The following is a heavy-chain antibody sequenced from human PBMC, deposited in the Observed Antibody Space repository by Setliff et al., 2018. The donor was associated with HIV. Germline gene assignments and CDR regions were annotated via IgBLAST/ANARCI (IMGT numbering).Heavy chain of an antibody. CDR2: IYYSGST. J-gene: IGHJ6*04. CDR1: GYSISSGYY. CDR3: ARLGEHDTGDLDV. V-gene: IGHV4-38-2*02. D-gene: IGHD1-1*01. Sequence: ETLSLTCTVSGYSISSGYYWGWIRQPPGKGLEWIGSIYYSGSTYYNPSLKSRVSISVATSKNQFFLTLTSVTAADSAVYYCARLGEHDTGDLDVWGKGTTVTVSS.